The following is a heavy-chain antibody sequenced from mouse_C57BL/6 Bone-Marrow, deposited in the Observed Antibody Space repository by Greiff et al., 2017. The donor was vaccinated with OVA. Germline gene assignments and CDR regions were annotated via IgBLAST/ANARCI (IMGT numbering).Heavy chain of an antibody. J-gene: IGHJ3*01. D-gene: IGHD5-2*01. CDR1: GYAFTNYL. Sequence: QVQLQQSGAELVRPGTSVKVSCKASGYAFTNYLIEWVRQRPGQGLEWIGVINPGSGGTNYNEKFKGKATLTADKSSSTAYMQLSSLTSEDPAVYLSAGRGIRRRGFAYWGQGTLVTVSA. CDR3: AGRGIRRRGFAY. CDR2: INPGSGGT. V-gene: IGHV1-54*01.